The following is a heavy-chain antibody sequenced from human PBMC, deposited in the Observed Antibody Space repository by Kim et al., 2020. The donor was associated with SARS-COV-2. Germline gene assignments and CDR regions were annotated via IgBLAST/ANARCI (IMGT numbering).Heavy chain of an antibody. Sequence: ASVKVSCKASGYTFTSYYMHWVRQAPGQGLEWMGIINPSGGSTSYAQKFQGRVTMTRDTSTSTVYMELSSLRSEDTAVYYCAREYSSGWYGPSYYYYGMDVWGQGTTVTVSS. J-gene: IGHJ6*02. CDR1: GYTFTSYY. V-gene: IGHV1-46*01. CDR3: AREYSSGWYGPSYYYYGMDV. CDR2: INPSGGST. D-gene: IGHD6-19*01.